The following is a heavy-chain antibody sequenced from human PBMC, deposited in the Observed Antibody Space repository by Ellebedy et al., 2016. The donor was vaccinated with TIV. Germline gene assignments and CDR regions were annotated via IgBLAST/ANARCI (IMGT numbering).Heavy chain of an antibody. CDR1: GFRFDDYA. CDR3: AKGGSGFGDRFDY. V-gene: IGHV3-9*03. Sequence: SLKISCVASGFRFDDYAMHWVRHVPGKGLEWVSGISWNRGSIGYADSVKGRFTISRDNAKNSLYLQMNRLRVEDLALYYCAKGGSGFGDRFDYWGQGTVVTVSS. CDR2: ISWNRGSI. D-gene: IGHD3-10*01. J-gene: IGHJ4*02.